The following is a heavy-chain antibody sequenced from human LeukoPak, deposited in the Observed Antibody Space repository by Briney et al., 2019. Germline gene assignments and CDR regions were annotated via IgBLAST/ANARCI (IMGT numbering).Heavy chain of an antibody. V-gene: IGHV3-30*01. D-gene: IGHD1-7*01. CDR1: GFTFSSYA. CDR2: ISYDGSNK. J-gene: IGHJ4*02. Sequence: GGSLRLSCAASGFTFSSYAMHWVRQAPGKGLEWVAVISYDGSNKYYADSVKGRFTISRDNSKNTLYLQMNSLRAEDTAVYYCARGAPLITGTSLQYYFDYWGQGTLVTVSS. CDR3: ARGAPLITGTSLQYYFDY.